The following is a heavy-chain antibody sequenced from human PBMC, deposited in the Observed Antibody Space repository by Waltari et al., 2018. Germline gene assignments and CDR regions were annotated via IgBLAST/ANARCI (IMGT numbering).Heavy chain of an antibody. V-gene: IGHV3-9*01. CDR3: AKGPVLLWFGELSAFDY. CDR2: ISWNSGSI. D-gene: IGHD3-10*01. J-gene: IGHJ4*02. CDR1: GFTLDEFA. Sequence: EVQLVESGGGLVQPGRSLRLSFAASGFTLDEFAMHWVWQAPGQGLEWVPGISWNSGSIGYADSVKGRFTISRDNAKNSLYLQMNSLRAEDTALYYCAKGPVLLWFGELSAFDYWGQGTLVTVSS.